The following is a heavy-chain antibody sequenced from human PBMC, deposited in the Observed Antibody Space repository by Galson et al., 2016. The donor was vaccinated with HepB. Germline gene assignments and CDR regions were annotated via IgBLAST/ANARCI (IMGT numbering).Heavy chain of an antibody. CDR3: TKGRWDFDS. V-gene: IGHV3-30*18. CDR2: ISYDGKRE. J-gene: IGHJ4*02. D-gene: IGHD5-24*01. CDR1: GFTFSTYG. Sequence: SLRLSCAASGFTFSTYGMHWVRQAPGKGLEWVTLISYDGKRESYADSMKSRVTISRDNSKNTLYLQMHSLRGVDTAVYYCTKGRWDFDSWGQGTLVTVSS.